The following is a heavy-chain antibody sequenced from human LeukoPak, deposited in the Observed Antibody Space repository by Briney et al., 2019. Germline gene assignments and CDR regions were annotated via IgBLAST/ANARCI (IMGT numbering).Heavy chain of an antibody. CDR2: VYSSGST. CDR3: ERQLYSGWYVGP. Sequence: PSQTLSLTCTVSGGSISSGSYYWSWIRQPAGKGLEWIGRVYSSGSTDYNPSLKSRLSISVDTSKIQFSLKLSSVTAAGTAVYYCERQLYSGWYVGPWGQGNLVTVSS. V-gene: IGHV4-61*02. J-gene: IGHJ5*02. CDR1: GGSISSGSYY. D-gene: IGHD6-19*01.